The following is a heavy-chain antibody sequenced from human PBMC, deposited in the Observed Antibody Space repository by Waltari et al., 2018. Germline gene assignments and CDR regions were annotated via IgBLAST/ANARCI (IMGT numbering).Heavy chain of an antibody. D-gene: IGHD2-15*01. CDR3: ARDRGRGLYLDV. J-gene: IGHJ4*02. Sequence: QLQESGPGLVNPSWTLSLNCAVSGDSVPIANWWSWVRQSPQRGLGWIGQVLSTGKTNYSPSFASRVTMSLDASNNQFSLKVTSATAADTAVYYCARDRGRGLYLDVWGPGTLVTVSP. CDR2: VLSTGKT. V-gene: IGHV4-4*02. CDR1: GDSVPIANW.